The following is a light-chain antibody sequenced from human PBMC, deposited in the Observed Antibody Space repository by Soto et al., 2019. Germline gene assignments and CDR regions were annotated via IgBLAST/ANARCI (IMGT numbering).Light chain of an antibody. CDR3: QQHGSSPWT. Sequence: EIVLTQSPGTLSFSPGERATLSCRASQSASSSYLAWYRQKPGQAPRLLIYGASSRATGIPDRFSGSGSGTDFTLTISRLEPEDFAVYFCQQHGSSPWTFGQGTKVDI. J-gene: IGKJ1*01. V-gene: IGKV3-20*01. CDR1: QSASSSY. CDR2: GAS.